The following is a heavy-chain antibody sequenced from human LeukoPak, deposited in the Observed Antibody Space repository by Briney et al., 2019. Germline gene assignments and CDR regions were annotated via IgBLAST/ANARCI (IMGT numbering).Heavy chain of an antibody. Sequence: GGSLRLSCVASGFTFSSYAMSWVRQAPGKGLEWVSAISGSGYSTYYADSVKGRFTISRDNSKNTLYLQMNSLRAEDTAVYYCAKGRFFTADASFFDFWGQGTLVTVSS. CDR1: GFTFSSYA. CDR2: ISGSGYST. J-gene: IGHJ4*02. D-gene: IGHD3-3*01. V-gene: IGHV3-23*01. CDR3: AKGRFFTADASFFDF.